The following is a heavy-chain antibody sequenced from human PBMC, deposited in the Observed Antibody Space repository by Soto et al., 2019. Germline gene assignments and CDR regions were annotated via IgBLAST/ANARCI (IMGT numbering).Heavy chain of an antibody. D-gene: IGHD6-19*01. J-gene: IGHJ5*02. CDR2: VSGHSRSI. CDR1: GFTLSNYA. CDR3: GKANRSRAHTSGWTEWFDP. Sequence: PGGSLRLSCADSGFTLSNYAMSWVRQAPGKGLEWVSVVSGHSRSIYYADSVRGRVTISRVTSTNTLYLQLASIRVESTAVYHYGKANRSRAHTSGWTEWFDPWGQGTLVTVSS. V-gene: IGHV3-23*01.